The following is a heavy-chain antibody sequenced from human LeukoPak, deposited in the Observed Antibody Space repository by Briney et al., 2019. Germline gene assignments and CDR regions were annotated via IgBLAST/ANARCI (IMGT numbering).Heavy chain of an antibody. V-gene: IGHV3-23*01. D-gene: IGHD3-10*01. CDR1: GFTFSSYA. J-gene: IGHJ5*02. CDR2: TSGSGGST. CDR3: AKDFSQIWFGSPLLSP. Sequence: GGSLRLSRAASGFTFSSYAMSWVRQAPGKGLEWVSATSGSGGSTYYADSVKGRFTISRDNSKNTLYLQMNSLRAEDTAVYYCAKDFSQIWFGSPLLSPWGQGTLVTVSS.